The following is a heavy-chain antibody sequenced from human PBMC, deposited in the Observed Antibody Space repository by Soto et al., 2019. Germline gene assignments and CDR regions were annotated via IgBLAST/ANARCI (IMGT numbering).Heavy chain of an antibody. J-gene: IGHJ4*02. Sequence: QVQLQESGPGLVKPSETLSLTCSVSGASISSSDYYWGWIRQPPGEGLEWIGRIYYSGRTNYNPSLNSRVPISLATSKNQFSLKLSSVTAADTAVYYCARQEGYTAGCQGYWGQGTLVTVSS. CDR3: ARQEGYTAGCQGY. CDR2: IYYSGRT. D-gene: IGHD5-18*01. V-gene: IGHV4-39*01. CDR1: GASISSSDYY.